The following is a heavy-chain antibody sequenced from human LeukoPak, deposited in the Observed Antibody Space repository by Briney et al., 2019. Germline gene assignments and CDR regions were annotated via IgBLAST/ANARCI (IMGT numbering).Heavy chain of an antibody. CDR2: IKNDGTVK. CDR3: AKSLPRYYFDY. J-gene: IGHJ4*02. CDR1: GFTFSYHW. V-gene: IGHV3-7*03. D-gene: IGHD3-10*01. Sequence: GGSLRLSCAASGFTFSYHWMTWVRQAPGKGLEWVANIKNDGTVKNYVDSVKGRFTISRDNAKNSLYLQMNSLRAEDTAVYYCAKSLPRYYFDYWGQGTLVTVSS.